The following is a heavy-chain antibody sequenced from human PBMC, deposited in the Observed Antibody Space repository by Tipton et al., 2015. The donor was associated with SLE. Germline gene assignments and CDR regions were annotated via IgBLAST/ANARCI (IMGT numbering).Heavy chain of an antibody. CDR2: VSPSGGT. Sequence: TLSLTCTVSGDSVGTNYWNWIRQPAGKGLEWIGRVSPSGGTNYNPSLKSRVTMSVDTPKNQFSLNLSSLTAADTAVYYCVRDKWGEYYPSTGYFWSFDPWGQGILVTVSS. CDR1: GDSVGTNY. CDR3: VRDKWGEYYPSTGYFWSFDP. J-gene: IGHJ5*02. V-gene: IGHV4-4*07. D-gene: IGHD3-9*01.